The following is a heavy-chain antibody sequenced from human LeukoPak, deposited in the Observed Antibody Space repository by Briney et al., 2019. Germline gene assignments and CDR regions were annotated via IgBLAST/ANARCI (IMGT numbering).Heavy chain of an antibody. J-gene: IGHJ4*02. Sequence: SVKVSCKASGGTFSSYAISWVRQAPGQGLEWMGRIIPIPGIANYAQKFQGRVTITADKSTSTAYMELSSLRSEDTAVYYCATLPVRGVIGFDYWGQGTLVTVSS. CDR2: IIPIPGIA. CDR1: GGTFSSYA. V-gene: IGHV1-69*04. CDR3: ATLPVRGVIGFDY. D-gene: IGHD3-10*01.